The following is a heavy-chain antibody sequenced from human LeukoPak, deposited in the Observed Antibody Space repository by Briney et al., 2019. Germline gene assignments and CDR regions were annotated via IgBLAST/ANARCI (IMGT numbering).Heavy chain of an antibody. CDR1: GFTFSSYS. CDR3: ATKDTYGPPY. Sequence: RGSLRLSCAASGFTFSSYSMNWVRQAPGKGLEWVSSISSSSSYIYYADSVKGRFTISRDNAKNSLYLQMSSLRAEDTAVYYCATKDTYGPPYWGQGTLVTVSS. J-gene: IGHJ4*02. CDR2: ISSSSSYI. V-gene: IGHV3-21*01. D-gene: IGHD4-17*01.